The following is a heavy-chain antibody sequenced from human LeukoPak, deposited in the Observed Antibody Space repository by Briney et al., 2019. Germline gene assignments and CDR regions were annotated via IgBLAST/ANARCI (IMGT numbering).Heavy chain of an antibody. D-gene: IGHD6-13*01. Sequence: ASVKVSCKASGYTFTGYYMHWVRQAPGQGLEWMGRMNPNSGGTNYAQKFQGRVTMTRDTSISTAYMELSRLRSDDTAVYYCAREEQQLVWPDAYYYMVVWGKGTTVTVSS. CDR1: GYTFTGYY. CDR3: AREEQQLVWPDAYYYMVV. J-gene: IGHJ6*03. V-gene: IGHV1-2*06. CDR2: MNPNSGGT.